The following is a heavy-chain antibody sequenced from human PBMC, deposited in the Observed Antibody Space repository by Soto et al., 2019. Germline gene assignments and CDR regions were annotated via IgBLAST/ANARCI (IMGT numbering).Heavy chain of an antibody. J-gene: IGHJ6*03. D-gene: IGHD4-17*01. V-gene: IGHV4-31*03. CDR2: IYYSGST. CDR1: GGSISSGGYY. Sequence: PSETLSLTCTVSGGSISSGGYYWSWIRQHPGKGLEWIGYIYYSGSTYYNPSLKSRVTISVDTSKNQFSLKLSSVTAADTAVYYCARNTVTTLHYYYYYYYMDVRGKGTKVTVSS. CDR3: ARNTVTTLHYYYYYYYMDV.